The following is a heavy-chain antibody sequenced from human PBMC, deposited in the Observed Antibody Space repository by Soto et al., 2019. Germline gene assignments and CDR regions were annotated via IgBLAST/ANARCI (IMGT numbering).Heavy chain of an antibody. CDR2: IIPIFGTA. D-gene: IGHD3-10*01. V-gene: IGHV1-69*12. J-gene: IGHJ6*02. Sequence: QVQLVQSGAEVKKPGSSVKVSCKASGGTFSSYAISWVRQAPGQGLEWMGGIIPIFGTANYAQKFQGRVTITADESTSTAYMELSSLRSEDTAVYYCARGRYYGSGNRTDYYYYYGMDVWGQGTTVTVSS. CDR1: GGTFSSYA. CDR3: ARGRYYGSGNRTDYYYYYGMDV.